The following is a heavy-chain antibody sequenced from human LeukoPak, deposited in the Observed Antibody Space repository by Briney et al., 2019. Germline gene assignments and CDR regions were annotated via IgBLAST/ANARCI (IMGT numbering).Heavy chain of an antibody. CDR2: IYYSGST. J-gene: IGHJ4*02. CDR1: GGSISSYY. V-gene: IGHV4-59*01. CDR3: ARASRTAMVDY. D-gene: IGHD5-18*01. Sequence: PSETLSLTCTVSGGSISSYYWSWLRQPPGKGLEWIGYIYYSGSTNYNPSLKSRVTISVDTSKNQFSLKLSSVTAADTAVYYCARASRTAMVDYWGQGTLVTVSS.